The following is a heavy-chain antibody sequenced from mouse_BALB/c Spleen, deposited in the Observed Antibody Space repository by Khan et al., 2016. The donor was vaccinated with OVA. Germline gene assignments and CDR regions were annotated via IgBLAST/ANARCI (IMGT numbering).Heavy chain of an antibody. CDR3: ARTARIKY. D-gene: IGHD1-2*01. CDR2: ISYSGST. V-gene: IGHV3-2*02. CDR1: GYSITSGYG. Sequence: VQLKESGPGLVKPSQSLSLTCTVTGYSITSGYGWNWIRQFPGNKLEWMGYISYSGSTNYNPSLKRRISITRDTSKNQFFLQLNSVTTEDTATYYCARTARIKYWGQGTTLTASS. J-gene: IGHJ2*01.